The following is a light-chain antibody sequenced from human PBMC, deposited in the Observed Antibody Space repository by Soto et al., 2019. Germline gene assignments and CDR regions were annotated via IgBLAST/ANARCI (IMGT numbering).Light chain of an antibody. CDR3: QQLGSSLWT. CDR2: GAS. Sequence: ESVLTQSPGTLSLSPGEKATLSCRASQSVSSSYLAWYQQKPGQAPRLLIYGASSRATGIPGRFSGSGAVTDFTLPVSRLEPEEFALYYCQQLGSSLWTFGQGTKVDIK. J-gene: IGKJ1*01. CDR1: QSVSSSY. V-gene: IGKV3-20*01.